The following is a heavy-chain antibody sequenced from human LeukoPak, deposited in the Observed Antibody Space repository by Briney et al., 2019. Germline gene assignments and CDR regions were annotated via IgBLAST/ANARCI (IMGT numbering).Heavy chain of an antibody. CDR1: GGSFSGYY. V-gene: IGHV4-34*01. Sequence: PSETLSLTCAVYGGSFSGYYWSWIRQPPGKGLEWIGEINHSGSTNYNPSLKSRVTISVDTSKNQFSLKLSSVTAADTAVYYCARVGFDCSGGSCYSVYYYYYYMDVWGKGTTVTVSS. J-gene: IGHJ6*03. CDR3: ARVGFDCSGGSCYSVYYYYYYMDV. CDR2: INHSGST. D-gene: IGHD2-15*01.